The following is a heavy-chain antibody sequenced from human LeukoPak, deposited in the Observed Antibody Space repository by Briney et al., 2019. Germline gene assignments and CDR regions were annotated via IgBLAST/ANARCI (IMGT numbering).Heavy chain of an antibody. CDR3: ARVWCSSTSCYSRPDYYYGMDV. CDR2: INPNSGGT. D-gene: IGHD2-2*01. CDR1: GYTFTGYY. V-gene: IGHV1-2*02. Sequence: ASVKVSCKASGYTFTGYYMHWVRQAPGQGLEWMGWINPNSGGTNYAQKFQGRVTMTRVTSISTAYMELSRLRSDDTAVYYCARVWCSSTSCYSRPDYYYGMDVWGQGTTVTVSS. J-gene: IGHJ6*02.